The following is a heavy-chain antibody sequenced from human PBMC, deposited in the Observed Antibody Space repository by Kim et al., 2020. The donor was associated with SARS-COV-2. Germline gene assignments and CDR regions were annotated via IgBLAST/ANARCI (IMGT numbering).Heavy chain of an antibody. J-gene: IGHJ3*02. Sequence: SVKVSCKASGGTFSSYAISWVRQAPGQGLEWMGRIIPILGIANYAQKFQGRVTITADKSTSTAYMELSSLRSEDTAVYYCARDPAYYYDSSGYSLDAFDIWGQGTMVTVSS. V-gene: IGHV1-69*04. D-gene: IGHD3-22*01. CDR1: GGTFSSYA. CDR3: ARDPAYYYDSSGYSLDAFDI. CDR2: IIPILGIA.